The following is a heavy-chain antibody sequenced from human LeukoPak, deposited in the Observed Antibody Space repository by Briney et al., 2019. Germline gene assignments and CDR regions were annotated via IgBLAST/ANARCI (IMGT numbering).Heavy chain of an antibody. V-gene: IGHV4-59*08. D-gene: IGHD3-22*01. CDR1: GGSISSYY. CDR2: IYYSGST. Sequence: SETLSLTCTVSGGSISSYYWSWIRQPPGKGLEWIGYIYYSGSTNYNPSLKSRVTISVDTSKNQFSLKLSSVTAADTAVYYCARRKYNGISDHAYFDYWGQGTLVTVSS. CDR3: ARRKYNGISDHAYFDY. J-gene: IGHJ4*02.